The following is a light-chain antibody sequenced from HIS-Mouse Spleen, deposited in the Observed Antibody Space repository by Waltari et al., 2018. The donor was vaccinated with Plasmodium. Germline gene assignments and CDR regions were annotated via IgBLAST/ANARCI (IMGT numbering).Light chain of an antibody. CDR3: SSYAGSNNWV. CDR1: TSDVGGYNY. J-gene: IGLJ3*02. CDR2: EVS. Sequence: QSALTPPPSASGSPRQSVTISCTGTTSDVGGYNYFSWYQQHPGKAPKLMIYEVSKRPSGVPDRFSGSKSGNTASLTVSGLQAEDEADYYCSSYAGSNNWVFGGGTKLTVL. V-gene: IGLV2-8*01.